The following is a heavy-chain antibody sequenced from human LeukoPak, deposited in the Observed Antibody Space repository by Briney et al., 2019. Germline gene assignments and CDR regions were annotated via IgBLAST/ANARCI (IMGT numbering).Heavy chain of an antibody. V-gene: IGHV1-69*05. CDR2: IIPIFGTA. J-gene: IGHJ4*02. CDR3: ASSPLKRMPFDY. D-gene: IGHD2-2*01. CDR1: GGTFSSYA. Sequence: SVKVSCKASGGTFSSYAISWVRQVPGQGLEWMGGIIPIFGTANYAQKFQGRVTITTGESTSTAYMELSSLRSEDTAVYYCASSPLKRMPFDYWGQGTLVTVSS.